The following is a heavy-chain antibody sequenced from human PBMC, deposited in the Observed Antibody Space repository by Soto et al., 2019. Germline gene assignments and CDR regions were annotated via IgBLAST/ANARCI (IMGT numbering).Heavy chain of an antibody. CDR2: ITGSGGSM. CDR3: AKARDYYGAGYDY. D-gene: IGHD3-10*01. Sequence: EVQLLESGGGLVQPGGSRRLSCAASGFTFSTYAMGWVRQAPGKGLEWVSGITGSGGSMYYADSVKGRFTISRDNSKTSLYMQMNSLRAEDTAVYHCAKARDYYGAGYDYWGQGALVTVSS. CDR1: GFTFSTYA. J-gene: IGHJ4*02. V-gene: IGHV3-23*01.